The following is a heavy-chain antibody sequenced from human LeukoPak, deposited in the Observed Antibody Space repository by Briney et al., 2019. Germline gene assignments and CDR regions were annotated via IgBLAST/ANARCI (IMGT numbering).Heavy chain of an antibody. Sequence: GGSLRLSCAASGFTFSSYWMQWVRQAPGKGLEWISAISGSGVSPYYADSVKGRFTISRDNSKNSLYLQMNSLRAEDTAVYYCARPPQYSSSWYYFDFWGQGTLVTVSS. CDR3: ARPPQYSSSWYYFDF. D-gene: IGHD6-13*01. CDR2: ISGSGVSP. V-gene: IGHV3-23*01. CDR1: GFTFSSYW. J-gene: IGHJ4*02.